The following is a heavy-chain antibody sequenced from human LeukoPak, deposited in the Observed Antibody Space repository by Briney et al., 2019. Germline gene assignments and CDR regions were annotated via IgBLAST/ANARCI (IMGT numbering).Heavy chain of an antibody. CDR1: GGSISSGGYS. CDR2: IYHSGST. Sequence: SETLSLTCAVSGGSISSGGYSWSWIRQPPGKGLEWIGYIYHSGSTYYNPSLKSRVTISVDRSKNQFSLKLSSVTAADTAVYYCAREVRGVMADLNAFDIWGQGTMVTVSS. V-gene: IGHV4-30-2*01. D-gene: IGHD3-10*01. CDR3: AREVRGVMADLNAFDI. J-gene: IGHJ3*02.